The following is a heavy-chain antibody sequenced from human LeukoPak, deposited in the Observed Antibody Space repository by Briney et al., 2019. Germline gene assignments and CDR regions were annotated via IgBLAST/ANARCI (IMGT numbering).Heavy chain of an antibody. CDR1: GYTFTSYY. CDR2: INPSGGST. D-gene: IGHD3-22*01. J-gene: IGHJ4*02. CDR3: ATAARDDSSGYGLAY. Sequence: ASVKVSCKASGYTFTSYYMHWVRQAPGQGLEWMGIINPSGGSTSYAQKFQGRVTMTRDTSTSTVYMELSSLRSEDTAVYYFATAARDDSSGYGLAYWGQGTLVTVSS. V-gene: IGHV1-46*01.